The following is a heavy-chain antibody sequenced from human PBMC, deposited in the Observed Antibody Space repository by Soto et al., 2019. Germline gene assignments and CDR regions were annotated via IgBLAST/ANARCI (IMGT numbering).Heavy chain of an antibody. CDR3: ARDLAGGYYYFDY. CDR2: ISSSSYI. V-gene: IGHV3-21*01. Sequence: GGSLRLSCAASGFTFSSYSMNWVRQAPGKGLEWVSSISSSSYIYYADSVKGRFTISRDNAKNSLYLQMNSLRAEDTAVYYCARDLAGGYYYFDYWGQGTLVTVSS. D-gene: IGHD3-22*01. J-gene: IGHJ4*02. CDR1: GFTFSSYS.